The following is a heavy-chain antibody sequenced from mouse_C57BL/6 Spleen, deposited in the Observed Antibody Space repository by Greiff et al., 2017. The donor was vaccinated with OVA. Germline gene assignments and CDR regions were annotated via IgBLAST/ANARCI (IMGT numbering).Heavy chain of an antibody. CDR2: IYPRSGNT. V-gene: IGHV1-81*01. D-gene: IGHD1-1*01. Sequence: VQGVESGAELARPGASVKLSCKASGYTFTSYGISWVKQRTGQGLEWIGEIYPRSGNTYYNEKFKGKATLTADKSSSTAYMELRSLTSEDSADYFCARTLSSAHWYFDVWGTGTTVTVSS. J-gene: IGHJ1*03. CDR3: ARTLSSAHWYFDV. CDR1: GYTFTSYG.